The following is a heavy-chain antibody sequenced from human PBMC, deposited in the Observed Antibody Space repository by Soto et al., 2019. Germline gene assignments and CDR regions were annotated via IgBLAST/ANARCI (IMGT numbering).Heavy chain of an antibody. CDR2: IYYSGST. CDR3: ARLGSYEGMDV. J-gene: IGHJ6*02. D-gene: IGHD3-22*01. V-gene: IGHV4-31*03. CDR1: GGSISSGGYY. Sequence: SETLSLTCTVSGGSISSGGYYWSWIRQHPGKGLEWIGYIYYSGSTYYNPSLRSRVTISVDTSKNQFSLKLSSLTAADTAVYYCARLGSYEGMDVWGQGTTVTVSS.